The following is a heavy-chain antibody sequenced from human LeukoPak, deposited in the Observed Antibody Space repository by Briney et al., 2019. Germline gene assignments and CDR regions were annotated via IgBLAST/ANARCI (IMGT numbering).Heavy chain of an antibody. CDR1: GFTFSSYA. J-gene: IGHJ3*02. Sequence: GGSLRLSCSASGFTFSSYAMHWVRQAPGKGLEYVSAISSNGGSTYYADSVKGRFTISRDNSKNTLYLQMNSLRAEDTAVYYCAKDRNYYDTSPFDIWGQGTMVTVSS. CDR3: AKDRNYYDTSPFDI. V-gene: IGHV3-64*04. D-gene: IGHD3-22*01. CDR2: ISSNGGST.